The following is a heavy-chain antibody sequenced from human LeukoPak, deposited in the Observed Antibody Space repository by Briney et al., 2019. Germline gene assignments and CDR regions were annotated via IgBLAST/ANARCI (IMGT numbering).Heavy chain of an antibody. V-gene: IGHV3-23*01. D-gene: IGHD7-27*01. Sequence: GGSLRLSCAATGFTFSSYTMSWVRQAPGKGLEWVSTITTSDGNTYYADSVKGRFTVSRDSSKNTLFLQMNSLRAEDTAVYYCAKDGGLWVSAHWGDSWGRGTLVTVSS. CDR3: AKDGGLWVSAHWGDS. CDR2: ITTSDGNT. J-gene: IGHJ4*02. CDR1: GFTFSSYT.